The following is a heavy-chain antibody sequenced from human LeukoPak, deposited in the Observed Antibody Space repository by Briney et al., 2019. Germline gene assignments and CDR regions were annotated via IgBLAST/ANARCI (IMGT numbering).Heavy chain of an antibody. CDR1: GGSFSGYY. V-gene: IGHV4-34*01. CDR2: INHSGST. J-gene: IGHJ4*02. CDR3: VRGRGSSGWYNDY. Sequence: PSETLSLTCAVYGGSFSGYYWSWIRQPPGKGLEWIGEINHSGSTNYNPSLKSRVTISVDTSKNQFSLKLSSVTAADTAVYYCVRGRGSSGWYNDYWGQGTLVTVSS. D-gene: IGHD6-19*01.